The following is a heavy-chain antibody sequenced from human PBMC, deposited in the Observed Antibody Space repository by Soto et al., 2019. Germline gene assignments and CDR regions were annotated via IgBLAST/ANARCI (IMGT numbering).Heavy chain of an antibody. J-gene: IGHJ4*02. CDR2: ISAYNGNT. D-gene: IGHD5-18*01. CDR1: GFTFTSSA. Sequence: ASVKVSCKASGFTFTSSAMQWVRQAPGQGLEWMGWISAYNGNTNYAQKLQGRVTMTTDTSTSTAYMELRSLRSDDTAVYYCGRDLGEDTAMVTDYWGQGTLVTVSS. CDR3: GRDLGEDTAMVTDY. V-gene: IGHV1-18*01.